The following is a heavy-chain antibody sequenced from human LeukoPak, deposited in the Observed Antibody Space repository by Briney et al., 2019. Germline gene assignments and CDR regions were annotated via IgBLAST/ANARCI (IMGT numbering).Heavy chain of an antibody. V-gene: IGHV4-61*05. CDR2: IYYSGST. J-gene: IGHJ5*02. CDR3: ARVEGNWFDP. CDR1: GGSISSSSYY. Sequence: SETLSLTCTVSGGSISSSSYYWGWIRQPPGKGLEWIGYIYYSGSTNYNPSLKSRVTISVDTSKNQFSLKLSSVTAADTAVYYCARVEGNWFDPWGQGTLVTVSS.